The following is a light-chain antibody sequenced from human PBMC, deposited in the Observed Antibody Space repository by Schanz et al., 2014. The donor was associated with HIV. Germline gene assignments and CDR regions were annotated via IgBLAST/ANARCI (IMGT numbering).Light chain of an antibody. V-gene: IGKV1-5*03. J-gene: IGKJ1*01. CDR3: QQYDNYPAT. CDR2: RTS. Sequence: DIQMTQSPPTLSASIGDRVTITCRASQTITDSLAWYQQKPGKAPKLLIYRTSSLYSGVPARFSGSGSGTEFTLTISSLQRDDFATYYCQQYDNYPATFGQGTKVEIK. CDR1: QTITDS.